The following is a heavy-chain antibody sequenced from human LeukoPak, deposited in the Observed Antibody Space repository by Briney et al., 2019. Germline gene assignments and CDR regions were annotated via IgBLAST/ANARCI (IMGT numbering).Heavy chain of an antibody. Sequence: ASVKVSCKASGYTFTSYGISWVRQAPGQGLEWMGWIGAYNGNTNYAQKLQGRVTMTTDTSTSTAYMELRSLRSDDTAVYYCARGDYYGSGSYYNDPIGDYWGQGTLVTVSS. CDR2: IGAYNGNT. V-gene: IGHV1-18*01. D-gene: IGHD3-10*01. J-gene: IGHJ4*02. CDR3: ARGDYYGSGSYYNDPIGDY. CDR1: GYTFTSYG.